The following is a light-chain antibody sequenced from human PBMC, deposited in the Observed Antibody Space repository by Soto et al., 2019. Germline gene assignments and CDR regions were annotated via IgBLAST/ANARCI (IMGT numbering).Light chain of an antibody. CDR2: GAS. CDR3: QQYHTLPWT. CDR1: QSVSTY. Sequence: EIMLTQSPGTLSLSPGERATLSCRASQSVSTYLAWYQQKPGQAPRLLIYGASTRATGIPDRFSGSASGTDFTLTISRLEPEDFAVYYCQQYHTLPWTFGQGTKVESK. V-gene: IGKV3-20*01. J-gene: IGKJ1*01.